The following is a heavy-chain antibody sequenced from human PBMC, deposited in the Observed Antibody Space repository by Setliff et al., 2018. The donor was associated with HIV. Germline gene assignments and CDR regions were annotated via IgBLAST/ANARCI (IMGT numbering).Heavy chain of an antibody. D-gene: IGHD3-22*01. J-gene: IGHJ4*02. Sequence: PGGSLRLSCAASGFPFSNAWMNWVRQAPGKGLEWVSYISSSSSTIYYADSVKGRFTISRDNSKNTLYLQMNSLRAEDTAVYYCAKGTYSYDSSGPDYWGQGTLVTVSS. V-gene: IGHV3-48*01. CDR3: AKGTYSYDSSGPDY. CDR1: GFPFSNAW. CDR2: ISSSSSTI.